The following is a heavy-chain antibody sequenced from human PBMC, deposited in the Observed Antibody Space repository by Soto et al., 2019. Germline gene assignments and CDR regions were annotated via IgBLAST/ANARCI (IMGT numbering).Heavy chain of an antibody. V-gene: IGHV3-21*01. CDR1: GFTFSSYS. Sequence: EVQLVESGGGLVKPGGSLRLSCAASGFTFSSYSMNWVRQAPGKGLEWVSSISSSSSYIYYADSVKGRFTIPRDNAKNTRYLQMNSLRAEDTAVYYCARLTDDDSSGYYCYWGQGTLVTVSS. J-gene: IGHJ4*02. CDR3: ARLTDDDSSGYYCY. CDR2: ISSSSSYI. D-gene: IGHD3-22*01.